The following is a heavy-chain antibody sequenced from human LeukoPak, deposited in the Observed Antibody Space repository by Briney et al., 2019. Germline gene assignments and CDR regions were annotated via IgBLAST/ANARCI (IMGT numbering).Heavy chain of an antibody. V-gene: IGHV1-2*02. CDR3: ARAGNYDYVWGSYPDY. Sequence: ASVKVSCKASGYIFTGYYMHWVRQAPGQGLEWMGWINPNSGGTNYAQKFQGRVTMTRDTSISTAYMELSRLRSDDTAVYYCARAGNYDYVWGSYPDYWGQGTLVTVSS. D-gene: IGHD3-16*01. CDR1: GYIFTGYY. CDR2: INPNSGGT. J-gene: IGHJ4*02.